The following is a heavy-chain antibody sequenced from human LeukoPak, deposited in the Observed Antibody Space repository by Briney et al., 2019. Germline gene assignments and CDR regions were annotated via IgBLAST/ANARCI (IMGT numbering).Heavy chain of an antibody. Sequence: ASVKVSCKASGYTFTGYYMHWVRQAPGQGLEWMGWINPNSGGTNYAQKFQGRVTMTRDTSISTAYMELSRLRSDDTAVYYCARAPPYGSGIRSWFDPWGQGTLVTVSS. CDR2: INPNSGGT. J-gene: IGHJ5*02. V-gene: IGHV1-2*02. D-gene: IGHD3-10*01. CDR1: GYTFTGYY. CDR3: ARAPPYGSGIRSWFDP.